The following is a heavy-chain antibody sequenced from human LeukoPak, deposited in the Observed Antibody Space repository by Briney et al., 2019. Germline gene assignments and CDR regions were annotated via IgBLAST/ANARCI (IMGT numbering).Heavy chain of an antibody. CDR1: GGTFSSYA. V-gene: IGHV1-69*06. J-gene: IGHJ6*03. D-gene: IGHD6-13*01. Sequence: SVKVSCKASGGTFSSYAISWVRQAPGQGLEWMGGIIPIFGTANYAQKFQGRVTITADKSTSTAYMELSSLRSEDTAVYYCARTLGYSSSWQYYYYMDVWGKGTTVTISS. CDR3: ARTLGYSSSWQYYYYMDV. CDR2: IIPIFGTA.